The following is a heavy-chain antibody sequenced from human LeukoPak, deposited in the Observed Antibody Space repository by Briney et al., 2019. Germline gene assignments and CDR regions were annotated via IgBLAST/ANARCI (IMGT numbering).Heavy chain of an antibody. CDR3: ARLGGSYYSTRDY. V-gene: IGHV4-39*07. CDR1: GDSISSSSHY. Sequence: SETLSLTCTVSGDSISSSSHYWGWIRQPPGKGLEWIGSIYYSGSTYYNPSLKSRVTISIDTSRNQFSLKLSSVTAADTAAYYCARLGGSYYSTRDYWGQGTLVTVSS. J-gene: IGHJ4*02. D-gene: IGHD1-26*01. CDR2: IYYSGST.